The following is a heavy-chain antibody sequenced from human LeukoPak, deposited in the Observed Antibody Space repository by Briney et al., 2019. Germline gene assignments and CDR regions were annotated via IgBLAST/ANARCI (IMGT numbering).Heavy chain of an antibody. CDR1: GFTFDDYG. V-gene: IGHV3-20*04. Sequence: GGSLRLSCAASGFTFDDYGMSWVRQAPGKGLEWVAGINWNGGSTGYADSVEGRFTISRDNAKNSLYLQMNSLRAEDTALYYCARDRAGLEWGAFDIWGQGTMVTVSS. CDR3: ARDRAGLEWGAFDI. J-gene: IGHJ3*02. D-gene: IGHD1-1*01. CDR2: INWNGGST.